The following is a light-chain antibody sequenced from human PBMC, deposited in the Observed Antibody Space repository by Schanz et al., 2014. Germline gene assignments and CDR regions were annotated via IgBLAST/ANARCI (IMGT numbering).Light chain of an antibody. J-gene: IGLJ1*01. CDR3: SSYTPSQTLCV. Sequence: QSVLTQPRSVSGSPGQSVNISCSGTSSDVGGYNSVSWYQHQPGKVPKLMIFDVSQRPSGVPDRFSGSKSGNTASLTISGLPAGDEAEYYCSSYTPSQTLCVFGAGTKLTVL. CDR2: DVS. V-gene: IGLV2-11*02. CDR1: SSDVGGYNS.